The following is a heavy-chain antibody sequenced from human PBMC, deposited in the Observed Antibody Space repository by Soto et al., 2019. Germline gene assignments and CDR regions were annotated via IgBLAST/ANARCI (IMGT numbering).Heavy chain of an antibody. CDR2: ISGSGSTI. Sequence: QVQLVESGGGLVKPGGSLRLSCAASKFTFSDYYMSWIRQAPGKGLEWISYISGSGSTIYYADSVKGRFTISRDNAKNSLYVQMNSLRAEDTAVYYCARRYYYYYMDVWGKGTTVTVSS. V-gene: IGHV3-11*01. CDR1: KFTFSDYY. CDR3: ARRYYYYYMDV. J-gene: IGHJ6*03.